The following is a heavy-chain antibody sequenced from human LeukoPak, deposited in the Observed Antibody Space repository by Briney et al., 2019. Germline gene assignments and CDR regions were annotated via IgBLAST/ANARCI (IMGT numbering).Heavy chain of an antibody. V-gene: IGHV1-69*05. J-gene: IGHJ3*02. CDR1: GGTFSSNA. D-gene: IGHD4-17*01. CDR3: ATSDQYGDYSKDAFDI. Sequence: SVKDSCKASGGTFSSNAISWVRQAPGQGREWMGGIIPIFGTANYAQKFQGRVTITTDESTSTAYMELSSLRSEDTAVYYCATSDQYGDYSKDAFDIWGQGTMVTVSS. CDR2: IIPIFGTA.